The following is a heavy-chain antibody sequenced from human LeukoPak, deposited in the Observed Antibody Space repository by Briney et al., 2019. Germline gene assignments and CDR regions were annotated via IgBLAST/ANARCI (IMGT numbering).Heavy chain of an antibody. CDR1: GGSFSGYY. J-gene: IGHJ4*02. CDR2: INHSGST. Sequence: SETLSLTCAVYGGSFSGYYWSWIRQPPGKGLEWIGEINHSGSTDYNPSLKSRVTISVDTSKNQFSLKLSSVTAADTAVYYCAREKRGCGGYEYWGQGTLVTVSS. D-gene: IGHD5-12*01. V-gene: IGHV4-34*01. CDR3: AREKRGCGGYEY.